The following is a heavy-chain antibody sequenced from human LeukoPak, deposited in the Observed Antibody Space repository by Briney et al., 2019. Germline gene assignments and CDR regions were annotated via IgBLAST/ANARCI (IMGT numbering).Heavy chain of an antibody. D-gene: IGHD6-13*01. Sequence: AASVKVSCKASGYTFTSYDINWVRQATGQGLEWMGWMNPNSGNTGYAQKFQGRVTITRNTSISTAYMELSSLGSEDTAVYYCARAGIAAAGNDYWGQGTLVTVSS. V-gene: IGHV1-8*03. CDR3: ARAGIAAAGNDY. CDR2: MNPNSGNT. J-gene: IGHJ4*02. CDR1: GYTFTSYD.